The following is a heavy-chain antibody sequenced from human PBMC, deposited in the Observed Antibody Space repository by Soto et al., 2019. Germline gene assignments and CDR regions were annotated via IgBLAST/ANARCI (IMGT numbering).Heavy chain of an antibody. D-gene: IGHD2-21*02. J-gene: IGHJ5*02. CDR2: IYPGDSDT. CDR3: ARPLVVTSVVVRWFDP. V-gene: IGHV5-51*01. CDR1: GYSFTSYW. Sequence: PGESLKISCKGSGYSFTSYWIGWVRQMPGKGLEWMGIIYPGDSDTRYSPSFQGQVTISADKSISTAYLQWSSLKASDTAMYYCARPLVVTSVVVRWFDPWGQGPLVTVSS.